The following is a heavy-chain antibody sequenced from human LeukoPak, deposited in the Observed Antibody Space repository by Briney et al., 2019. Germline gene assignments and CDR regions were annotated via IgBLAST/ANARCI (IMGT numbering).Heavy chain of an antibody. V-gene: IGHV4-59*08. Sequence: SETLSLTCTVSGGSISSYYWSWIRQPPGKGLEWIGYIYYSGSTNYNPSLKSRVTISVDTSKNQFSLKLSSVPAADTAVYYCARSHVLLWFGELSGAFDIWGQGTMVTVSS. CDR2: IYYSGST. CDR1: GGSISSYY. D-gene: IGHD3-10*01. J-gene: IGHJ3*02. CDR3: ARSHVLLWFGELSGAFDI.